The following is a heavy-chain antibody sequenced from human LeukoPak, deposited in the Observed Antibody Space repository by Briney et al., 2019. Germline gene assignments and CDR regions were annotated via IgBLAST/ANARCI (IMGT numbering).Heavy chain of an antibody. V-gene: IGHV1-46*01. Sequence: ASVKVSCKASGYTFTSYYMHWVRQAPGQGLEWMGIINPSGGSTSYAKKFQGRVTMTEDTSTDTAYMELSSLRSEDTAVYYCAKMTPLHAFDIWGQGTMVTVSS. J-gene: IGHJ3*02. CDR1: GYTFTSYY. CDR3: AKMTPLHAFDI. CDR2: INPSGGST. D-gene: IGHD5-24*01.